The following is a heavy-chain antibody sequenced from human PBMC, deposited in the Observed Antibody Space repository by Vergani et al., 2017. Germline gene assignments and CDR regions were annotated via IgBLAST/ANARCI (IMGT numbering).Heavy chain of an antibody. CDR1: GFSLTTGGEG. Sequence: QITLRESGPTLVKPTQTLTLTCTFSGFSLTTGGEGVGWIRQPPGRALEWLAFVYWNDDERYSPSLKSRVTITKDTSKNEVILTMATMDPVDTATYYCVRIRRRGRSGYDIFDFWGQGILVTVAS. V-gene: IGHV2-5*01. CDR2: VYWNDDE. CDR3: VRIRRRGRSGYDIFDF. D-gene: IGHD5-12*01. J-gene: IGHJ4*02.